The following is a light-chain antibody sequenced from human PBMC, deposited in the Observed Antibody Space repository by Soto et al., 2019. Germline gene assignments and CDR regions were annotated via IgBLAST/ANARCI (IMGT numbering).Light chain of an antibody. J-gene: IGLJ1*01. CDR3: SSYAGSNHLGYV. CDR1: SSDVGGYNY. Sequence: QSVLTQPPSASGSPGQSVTISCTGTSSDVGGYNYVSWYQQHPGKAPKLMIYEVSKRPSGVPDRFSGSKSGNTASLTVSGLQAEDEADYYCSSYAGSNHLGYVFGTGTKVTV. CDR2: EVS. V-gene: IGLV2-8*01.